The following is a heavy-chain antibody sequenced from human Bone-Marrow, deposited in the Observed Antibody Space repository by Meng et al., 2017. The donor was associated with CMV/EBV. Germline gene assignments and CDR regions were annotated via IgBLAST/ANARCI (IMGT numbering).Heavy chain of an antibody. CDR1: GFTFSSYW. V-gene: IGHV3-74*01. CDR3: ARVKDDSSGYPPDY. D-gene: IGHD3-22*01. CDR2: INSDGSST. Sequence: GESLKNPCEASGFTFSSYWLHWVRQAPGKGLVWVSRINSDGSSTSYADSVKGRFTISRDNAKNTLYLQMNSLRAEDTAVYYCARVKDDSSGYPPDYWGQGTLVTVSS. J-gene: IGHJ4*02.